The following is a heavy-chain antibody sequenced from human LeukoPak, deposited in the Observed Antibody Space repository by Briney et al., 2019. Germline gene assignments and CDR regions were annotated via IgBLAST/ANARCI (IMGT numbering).Heavy chain of an antibody. D-gene: IGHD4-17*01. Sequence: GGSLRLSCAASGFTFSDYYMSLIRQAPGKGLEWVSYLSSRGNTIYYADAVEGRFTISRDNAKNSLYLQMNSLRAEDTAVYYCARMVNYGGNSYYYYGMDVWGQGTTVTVSS. CDR2: LSSRGNTI. CDR3: ARMVNYGGNSYYYYGMDV. J-gene: IGHJ6*02. V-gene: IGHV3-11*01. CDR1: GFTFSDYY.